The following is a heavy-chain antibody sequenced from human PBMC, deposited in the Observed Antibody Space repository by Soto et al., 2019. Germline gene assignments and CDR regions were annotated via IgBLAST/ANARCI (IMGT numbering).Heavy chain of an antibody. CDR1: GDTFSTYT. J-gene: IGHJ4*02. V-gene: IGHV1-69*02. D-gene: IGHD3-16*02. Sequence: SVKVSCKASGDTFSTYTINWVRQAPGQGLEWMGRIIPILGIANYAQNFQGRVTITADKSTSTAYMELSSLRSEDTAVYYCARGGGLSRVTFGGVIVFPFDYWGQGTLVTVSS. CDR3: ARGGGLSRVTFGGVIVFPFDY. CDR2: IIPILGIA.